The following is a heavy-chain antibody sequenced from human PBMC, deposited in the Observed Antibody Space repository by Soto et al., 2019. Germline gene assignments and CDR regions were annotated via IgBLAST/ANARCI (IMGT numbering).Heavy chain of an antibody. CDR3: AKAYNHYGSGSQDYFDY. D-gene: IGHD3-10*01. CDR1: GFTFSSYA. V-gene: IGHV3-23*01. J-gene: IGHJ4*02. Sequence: EVQLLESGGGLVQPGGSLSLSCAASGFTFSSYAMSWVRQAPGKGLEWVSAISGSGGSTYYADSVKGRFTISRDNSKNTLYPQMNSLRAEDTAVYYCAKAYNHYGSGSQDYFDYWGQGTLVTVSS. CDR2: ISGSGGST.